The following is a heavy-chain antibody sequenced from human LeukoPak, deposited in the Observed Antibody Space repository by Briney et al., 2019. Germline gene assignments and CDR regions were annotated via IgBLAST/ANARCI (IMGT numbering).Heavy chain of an antibody. Sequence: GGSLRLSCAASGFTVSSNYMSWVRQAPGKGLGWVSVIYSGGSTYYADSVKGRFTISRDNSKNTLYLQMNSLRAEDTAVYYCARDRGNSDAFDIWGQGTMVTVSS. CDR3: ARDRGNSDAFDI. CDR2: IYSGGST. V-gene: IGHV3-66*02. J-gene: IGHJ3*02. CDR1: GFTVSSNY. D-gene: IGHD4-23*01.